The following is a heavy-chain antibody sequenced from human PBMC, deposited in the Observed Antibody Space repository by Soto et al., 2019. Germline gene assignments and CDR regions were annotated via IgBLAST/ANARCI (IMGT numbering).Heavy chain of an antibody. J-gene: IGHJ6*02. Sequence: SETLSLTCAVYGGSFSGYYWSWIRQPPGRGLEWIGEINHSGSTNYNPSLKSRVTISVDTSKNQFSLKLSSVTAADTAVYYCAILGLYYYYGMDVWGQGTTVTVSS. CDR3: AILGLYYYYGMDV. CDR2: INHSGST. CDR1: GGSFSGYY. V-gene: IGHV4-34*01.